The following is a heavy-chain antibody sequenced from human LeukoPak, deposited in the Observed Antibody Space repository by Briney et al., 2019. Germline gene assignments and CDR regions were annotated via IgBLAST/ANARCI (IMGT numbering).Heavy chain of an antibody. J-gene: IGHJ6*03. V-gene: IGHV3-11*01. CDR3: ARREGDYYYYYMDV. CDR1: GFTFSDYY. CDR2: ISSSGSTI. Sequence: PGGSLRLSCAASGFTFSDYYMSWIRQAPGKGLEWVSYISSSGSTIYYADSVKGRFTISRDNAKNSLYLQMNSLRAEDTAVYYCARREGDYYYYYMDVWGKGTTVTVSS.